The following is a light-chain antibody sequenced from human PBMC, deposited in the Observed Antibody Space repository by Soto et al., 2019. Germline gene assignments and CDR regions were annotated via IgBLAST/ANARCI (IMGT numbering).Light chain of an antibody. Sequence: DILMTQSPSSLPASIGDRVTISCRTSQTVSTYLNWYQHKPGRGPTLLIYAASSLQSGVPSRFSGSGSGTDFTLTIGSLQPEDFATYYCQQTSSSPWTFGQGTKVDIK. V-gene: IGKV1-39*01. CDR2: AAS. CDR3: QQTSSSPWT. CDR1: QTVSTY. J-gene: IGKJ1*01.